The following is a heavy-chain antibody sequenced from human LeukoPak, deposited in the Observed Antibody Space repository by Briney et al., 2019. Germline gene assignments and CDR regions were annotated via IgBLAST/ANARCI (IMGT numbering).Heavy chain of an antibody. J-gene: IGHJ4*02. CDR1: GFSFSSYA. CDR2: ISYDGSNQ. CDR3: ASLYSYGYNY. D-gene: IGHD5-18*01. V-gene: IGHV3-30*03. Sequence: PGWSLRLSCAASGFSFSSYAMHWVRQAPGKGLEWVTVISYDGSNQYYADSVKGRFTISGDNSKNTLYLQMNSLRDEDTAVYYCASLYSYGYNYWGQGTLVTVSS.